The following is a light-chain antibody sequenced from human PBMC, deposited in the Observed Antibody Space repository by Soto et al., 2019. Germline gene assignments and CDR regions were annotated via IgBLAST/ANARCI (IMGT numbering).Light chain of an antibody. J-gene: IGLJ2*01. CDR3: SSYTSNNIVV. V-gene: IGLV2-14*01. Sequence: QSALTQPASVSGSPGQSITISCTGTTSDVGGYNYVSWYQQYPGKAPQLMIYEVSDRPSGVSKRFSGSKSGSTASLTISGLQAEDEADYYCSSYTSNNIVVFGGGTKLTVL. CDR2: EVS. CDR1: TSDVGGYNY.